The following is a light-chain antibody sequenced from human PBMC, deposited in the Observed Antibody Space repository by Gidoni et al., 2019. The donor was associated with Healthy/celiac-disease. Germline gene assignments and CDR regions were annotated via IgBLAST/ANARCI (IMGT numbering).Light chain of an antibody. J-gene: IGKJ5*01. CDR3: QQYYSYPPIT. Sequence: IRMTQSPSSFSASTGDRVTITWRASQSISSYLAWYQQKPGKAPKLLIYAASTLQSGVPSRFSGSGSGTDFTLTISCLQSEDFATYYCQQYYSYPPITFGQGTRLEIK. V-gene: IGKV1-8*01. CDR2: AAS. CDR1: QSISSY.